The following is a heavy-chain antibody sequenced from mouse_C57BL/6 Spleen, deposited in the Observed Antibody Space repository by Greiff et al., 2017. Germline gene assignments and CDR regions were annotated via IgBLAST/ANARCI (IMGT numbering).Heavy chain of an antibody. CDR3: ARQTTMVTRDAMDY. J-gene: IGHJ4*01. D-gene: IGHD2-2*01. CDR1: GFTFSSYG. CDR2: ISSGGSYT. V-gene: IGHV5-6*01. Sequence: EVMLVESGGDLVKPGGSLKLSCAASGFTFSSYGMSWVRQTPDKRLEWVATISSGGSYTYYPDSVKGRFTISRDNAKNTLYLQVSSLKSEDTAMYYCARQTTMVTRDAMDYWGQGTSVTVSS.